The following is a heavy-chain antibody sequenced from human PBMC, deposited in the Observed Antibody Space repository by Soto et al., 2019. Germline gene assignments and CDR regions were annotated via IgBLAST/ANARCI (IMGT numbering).Heavy chain of an antibody. CDR1: GFSFTNYA. V-gene: IGHV3-33*01. CDR3: ARDPQYNSGWYFDY. Sequence: PGGSLRLSCAASGFSFTNYAIHWVRQAPGKGLEWVAVIWYDGTKKYYAGSVKGRFTISRDNSNNTVSLQMNSLRAEDTAIYYCARDPQYNSGWYFDYWGQGTLVTVSS. D-gene: IGHD6-19*01. CDR2: IWYDGTKK. J-gene: IGHJ4*02.